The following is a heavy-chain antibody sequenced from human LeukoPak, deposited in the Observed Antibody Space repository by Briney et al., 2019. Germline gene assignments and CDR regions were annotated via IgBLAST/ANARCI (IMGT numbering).Heavy chain of an antibody. CDR3: ARDRYFPY. Sequence: LSYAASGFAFSVYEMYWVRQAPGKGLEWVSYISSSGTTRYYADSVKGRFTISRDNAQNSLYLQMNSLRDDDTAIYYCARDRYFPYWGQGTLVIVSS. CDR2: ISSSGTTR. CDR1: GFAFSVYE. J-gene: IGHJ1*01. D-gene: IGHD1-14*01. V-gene: IGHV3-48*03.